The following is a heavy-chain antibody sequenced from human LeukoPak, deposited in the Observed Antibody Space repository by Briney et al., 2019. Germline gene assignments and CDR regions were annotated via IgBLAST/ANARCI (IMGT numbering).Heavy chain of an antibody. CDR1: GGSVSSGSYY. CDR3: ARGGGVAGTPYNPYDY. Sequence: SETLSLTCTVSGGSVSSGSYYWSWIRQPPGKGLEWIGYIYYSGSTNYNPSLKSRVTISVDTSKNQFSLKLSSVTAADTAVYYCARGGGVAGTPYNPYDYWGQGTLVTVSS. CDR2: IYYSGST. J-gene: IGHJ4*02. D-gene: IGHD6-19*01. V-gene: IGHV4-61*01.